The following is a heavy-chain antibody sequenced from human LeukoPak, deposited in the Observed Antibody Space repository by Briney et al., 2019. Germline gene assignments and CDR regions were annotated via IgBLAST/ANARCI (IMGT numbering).Heavy chain of an antibody. V-gene: IGHV4-59*11. D-gene: IGHD5-18*01. CDR2: IYYSGST. CDR3: ARVGGTAMATDYMDV. Sequence: PSETLSLTCTVSCGSISSHYWSWIRQPPGKGLEWIGYIYYSGSTNYNPSLKSRVTISVDTSKNQFSLKLSSVTAADTAVYHCARVGGTAMATDYMDVWGKGTTVTVSS. CDR1: CGSISSHY. J-gene: IGHJ6*03.